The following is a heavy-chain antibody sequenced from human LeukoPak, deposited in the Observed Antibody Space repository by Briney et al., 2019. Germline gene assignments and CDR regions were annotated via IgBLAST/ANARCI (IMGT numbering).Heavy chain of an antibody. J-gene: IGHJ4*02. V-gene: IGHV4-34*01. CDR1: GGSFSGYY. D-gene: IGHD6-19*01. CDR3: ARGQDSSGWFETLNY. Sequence: SETLSLTCAVYGGSFSGYYWSWIRQPPGKGLEWIGEINHSGSTNYNPSLKSRVTISADTSKNQFSLKLSSVTAADTAVYYCARGQDSSGWFETLNYWGQGTLVTVSS. CDR2: INHSGST.